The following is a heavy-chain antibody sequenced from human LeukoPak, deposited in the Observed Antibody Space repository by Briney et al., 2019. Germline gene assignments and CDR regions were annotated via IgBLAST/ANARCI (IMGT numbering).Heavy chain of an antibody. CDR2: IYYSGST. J-gene: IGHJ4*02. V-gene: IGHV4-59*08. CDR3: ARHATYYDILTGYYSIYYFDY. CDR1: GGSISSSY. Sequence: KPSETLSLTCTVSGGSISSSYWSWIRHPPGKGREGIGYIYYSGSTNYNPSLKSRVTISVDTSKNQFSLKLSSVTAADTAVYYCARHATYYDILTGYYSIYYFDYWGQGTLVTVSS. D-gene: IGHD3-9*01.